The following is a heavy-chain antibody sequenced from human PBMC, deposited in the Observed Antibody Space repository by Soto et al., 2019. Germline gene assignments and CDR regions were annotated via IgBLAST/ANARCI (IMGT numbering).Heavy chain of an antibody. CDR2: IYSSGST. CDR3: ARAPDYNLLTGSYSDSPYYFDY. Sequence: SETLSLTCTVSGGSISSYYWILIRQSTGKGLEWIGYIYSSGSTNYNPSLKSRVTISIDTSKNQFSLNLSSVTAADTAVYYCARAPDYNLLTGSYSDSPYYFDYWGQGTLVTVSS. D-gene: IGHD3-9*01. CDR1: GGSISSYY. V-gene: IGHV4-59*01. J-gene: IGHJ4*02.